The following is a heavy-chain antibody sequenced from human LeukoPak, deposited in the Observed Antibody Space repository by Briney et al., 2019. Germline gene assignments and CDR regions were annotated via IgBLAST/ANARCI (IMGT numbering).Heavy chain of an antibody. D-gene: IGHD3-3*01. CDR1: GFTFSSYS. CDR2: ISSSSSYI. V-gene: IGHV3-21*01. CDR3: ARGALRFLEWLSFSYFDY. J-gene: IGHJ4*02. Sequence: SPGGSLRLSCAASGFTFSSYSMNWVRQAPGKGLEWVSSISSSSSYIYYADSVKGRFTISRDNSKNTLYLQMNSLRAEDTAVYYCARGALRFLEWLSFSYFDYWGQGTLVTVSS.